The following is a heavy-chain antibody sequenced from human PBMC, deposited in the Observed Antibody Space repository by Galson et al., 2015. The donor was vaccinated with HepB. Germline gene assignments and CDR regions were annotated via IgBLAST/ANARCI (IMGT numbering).Heavy chain of an antibody. V-gene: IGHV3-21*01. J-gene: IGHJ4*02. D-gene: IGHD6-19*01. CDR3: ARDKGNIAVAHWDYY. Sequence: SRRLSYAAYGFTSSSFSLTWVRQVPGMGLEWVASIRYSGSYRYYAASVKGRFTISRDTAKKSVYLQRNTLRAEHTAVYYCARDKGNIAVAHWDYYWGQGTLGAVSS. CDR1: GFTSSSFS. CDR2: IRYSGSYR.